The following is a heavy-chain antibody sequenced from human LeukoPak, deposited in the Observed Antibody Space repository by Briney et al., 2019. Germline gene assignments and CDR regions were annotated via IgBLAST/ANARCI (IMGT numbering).Heavy chain of an antibody. D-gene: IGHD3-22*01. CDR1: GGPFSGYY. Sequence: SETLSLTCAVYGGPFSGYYWSWIRQPPGKGLEWIGEINHSGSTNYNPSLKSQVTISVDTSKNQFSLKLSSVTAADTAVYYCARDMIVPSTPTNWFDPWGQGTLVTVSS. CDR2: INHSGST. V-gene: IGHV4-34*01. J-gene: IGHJ5*02. CDR3: ARDMIVPSTPTNWFDP.